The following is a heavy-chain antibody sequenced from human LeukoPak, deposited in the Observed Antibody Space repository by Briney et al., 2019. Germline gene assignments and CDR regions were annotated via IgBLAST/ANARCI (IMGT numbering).Heavy chain of an antibody. CDR3: ARDSRRRWLLDY. Sequence: PGGSLRLSCAASGFTFSSYAMSWVRQAPGKGLEWVSVIYSGGSTYYADSVKGRFTISRDNSKNTLYLQMNSLRAEDTAVYYCARDSRRRWLLDYWGQGTLVTVSS. CDR2: IYSGGST. D-gene: IGHD5-24*01. CDR1: GFTFSSYA. V-gene: IGHV3-53*01. J-gene: IGHJ4*02.